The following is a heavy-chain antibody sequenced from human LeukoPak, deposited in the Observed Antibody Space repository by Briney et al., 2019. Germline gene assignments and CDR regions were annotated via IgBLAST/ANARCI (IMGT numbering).Heavy chain of an antibody. CDR3: ARHPSAVAGKTFDC. CDR1: GGSISSYY. V-gene: IGHV4-59*08. J-gene: IGHJ4*02. D-gene: IGHD6-19*01. Sequence: PSETLSLTCTVSGGSISSYYWSWIRQPPGKGLGWIGYIFYSGSTNYNPSLKSRVTISVDTSKNQISLKLTSVTAADTAVYYCARHPSAVAGKTFDCWGQGTLVTVSS. CDR2: IFYSGST.